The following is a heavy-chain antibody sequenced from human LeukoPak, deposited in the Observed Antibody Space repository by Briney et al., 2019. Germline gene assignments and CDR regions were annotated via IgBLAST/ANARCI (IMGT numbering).Heavy chain of an antibody. D-gene: IGHD5-18*01. CDR1: GGSFSGYY. J-gene: IGHJ4*02. CDR2: INHSGST. V-gene: IGHV4-34*01. Sequence: PSETLSLTCAVYGGSFSGYYWSWIRRPPGKGLEWIGEINHSGSTNYNPSLKSRVTISVDTSKNQFSLKLSSVTAADTAVYYCARGTVKYSDGPKTLDYFDYWGQGTLVTVSS. CDR3: ARGTVKYSDGPKTLDYFDY.